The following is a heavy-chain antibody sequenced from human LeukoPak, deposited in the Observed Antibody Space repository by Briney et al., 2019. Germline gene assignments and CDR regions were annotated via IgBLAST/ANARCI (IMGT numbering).Heavy chain of an antibody. CDR3: ARGQLGDDYYYYMDV. CDR2: IYYSGST. V-gene: IGHV4-59*01. Sequence: SETLSLTCTVSGGSISSYYWSWIRQPPGKGLEWIGYIYYSGSTNYNPSLKSRVTISVDTSKNQFSLKLSSVTAADTAVYYCARGQLGDDYYYYMDVWGKGTTVTVSS. D-gene: IGHD3-16*01. CDR1: GGSISSYY. J-gene: IGHJ6*03.